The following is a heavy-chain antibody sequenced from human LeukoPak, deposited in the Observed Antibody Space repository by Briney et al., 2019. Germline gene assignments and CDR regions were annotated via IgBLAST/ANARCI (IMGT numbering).Heavy chain of an antibody. CDR3: ATIGVQYYYYMDV. CDR2: MNPNSGNT. D-gene: IGHD1-26*01. Sequence: GASVKVSCKASGYTFTGYYMHWVRQATGQGLEWMGWMNPNSGNTGYAQKFQGRVTMTRNTSISTAYMELSSLRSEDTAVYYCATIGVQYYYYMDVWGKGTTVTVSS. V-gene: IGHV1-8*02. J-gene: IGHJ6*03. CDR1: GYTFTGYY.